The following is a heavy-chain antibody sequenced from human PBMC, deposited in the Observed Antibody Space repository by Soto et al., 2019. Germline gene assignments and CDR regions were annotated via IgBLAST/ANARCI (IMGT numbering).Heavy chain of an antibody. CDR1: GYTFTNYA. J-gene: IGHJ5*02. D-gene: IGHD6-19*01. Sequence: QVQLVQSGAEVKKPGASVKVSCEASGYTFTNYAMHWVRQAPGQRLEWMGWINGNIGNTKYSQKFQDRVTITRDTSASATTVYMELSSLTSEDTDVYYCARGLLAVAGYDLWGQGTLVTVSS. V-gene: IGHV1-3*01. CDR2: INGNIGNT. CDR3: ARGLLAVAGYDL.